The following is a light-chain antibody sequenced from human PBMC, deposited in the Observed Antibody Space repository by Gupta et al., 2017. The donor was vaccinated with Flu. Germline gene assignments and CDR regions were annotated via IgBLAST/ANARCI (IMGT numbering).Light chain of an antibody. J-gene: IGLJ1*01. CDR2: EVS. V-gene: IGLV2-18*02. CDR3: TSYTSSYTYV. CDR1: SSDIGTSNR. Sequence: QSALTQPPSVSGSPGQSVTISCTGTSSDIGTSNRVSWYQQPPGTAPKLMIYEVSNRPSGVPDRFSASKSGNTASLTISGLQGEDEADYYCTSYTSSYTYVFGTGTKVTVL.